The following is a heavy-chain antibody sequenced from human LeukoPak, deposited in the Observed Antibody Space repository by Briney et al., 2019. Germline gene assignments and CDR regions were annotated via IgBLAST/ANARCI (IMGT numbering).Heavy chain of an antibody. D-gene: IGHD6-19*01. CDR3: ARDPYSSGAKGFDY. V-gene: IGHV4-4*07. CDR1: GGSISRYY. J-gene: IGHJ4*02. CDR2: IYTSGST. Sequence: SETLSLTCTVSGGSISRYYWSWIRQPAGKGLEWIGRIYTSGSTNYNPSLKSRVTMSVDTSKNQFSLKLSSVTAADTAVYYCARDPYSSGAKGFDYWGQGTLVTVSS.